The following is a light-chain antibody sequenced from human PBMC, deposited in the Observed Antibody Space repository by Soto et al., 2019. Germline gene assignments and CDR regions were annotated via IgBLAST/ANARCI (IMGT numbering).Light chain of an antibody. Sequence: QSVLTQPPSMSGAPGQRVSISCTGSSSNIGAGYDVHWYQLLPGTAPKLLIYGNTNRPSRVPDRFSGSKSGTSASLAITGLRAEDEADYYCQSHDSSLNSWVFGGGTKLTVL. CDR1: SSNIGAGYD. CDR3: QSHDSSLNSWV. CDR2: GNT. V-gene: IGLV1-40*01. J-gene: IGLJ3*02.